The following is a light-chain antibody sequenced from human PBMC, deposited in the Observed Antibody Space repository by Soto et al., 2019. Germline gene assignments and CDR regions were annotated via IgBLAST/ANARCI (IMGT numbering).Light chain of an antibody. CDR1: QSVSSY. J-gene: IGKJ5*01. CDR2: DAS. V-gene: IGKV3-11*01. CDR3: QQRSNPIT. Sequence: EIVLTQSPATLSLSPGERATLSCRASQSVSSYLAWYQQKPGQAPRLLIYDASNRATGIPARFSGSGSGTDFTLTISSLEPEDFAVYYCQQRSNPITFGKGHDWRLN.